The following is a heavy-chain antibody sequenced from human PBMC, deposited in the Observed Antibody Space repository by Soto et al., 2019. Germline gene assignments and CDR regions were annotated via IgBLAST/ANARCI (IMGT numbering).Heavy chain of an antibody. V-gene: IGHV3-23*01. CDR3: AKGGELLTLDAFDI. Sequence: LSLTCAASGFTFSSYAMSWVRQAPGKGLEWVSAISGSGGSTYYADSVKGRFTISRDNSKNTLYLQMNSLRAEDTAVYYCAKGGELLTLDAFDIWGQGTMVTVSS. CDR2: ISGSGGST. D-gene: IGHD1-26*01. J-gene: IGHJ3*02. CDR1: GFTFSSYA.